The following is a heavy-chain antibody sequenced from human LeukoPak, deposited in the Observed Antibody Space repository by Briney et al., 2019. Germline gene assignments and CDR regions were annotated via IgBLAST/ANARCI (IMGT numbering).Heavy chain of an antibody. J-gene: IGHJ4*02. CDR1: GGSISSSSYY. V-gene: IGHV4-39*01. Sequence: PSETLSLTCTVSGGSISSSSYYWDWIRQPPGKGLEWIGSVYYSGTTYYNTSFKSRITISVDTSKTVLSLKLTSVTAADTAVYFCARRRRLGPSLDCWGQGTLVAVSS. D-gene: IGHD1-26*01. CDR3: ARRRRLGPSLDC. CDR2: VYYSGTT.